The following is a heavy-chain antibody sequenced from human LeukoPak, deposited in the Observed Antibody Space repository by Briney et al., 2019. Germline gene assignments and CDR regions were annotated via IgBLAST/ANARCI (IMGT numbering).Heavy chain of an antibody. V-gene: IGHV3-23*01. Sequence: PGGSLRLSCAASGFTFNSYAMSWVRQAPGKGLEWVSGISGSGSSTYYADSVKGRFTISRDNSKNTLYLQMNSLRAEDTAVYYCAKVRYGGNNHFDCWGQGTLVTVSS. J-gene: IGHJ4*02. CDR3: AKVRYGGNNHFDC. CDR1: GFTFNSYA. CDR2: ISGSGSST. D-gene: IGHD4-23*01.